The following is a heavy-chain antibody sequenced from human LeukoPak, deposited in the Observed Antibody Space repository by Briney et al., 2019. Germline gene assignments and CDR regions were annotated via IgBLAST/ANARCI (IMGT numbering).Heavy chain of an antibody. D-gene: IGHD6-19*01. Sequence: ASVKVSCKASGYTFTSYGISWVRQAPGQGLEWMGWISAYSGNTNYAQKLQGRVTMTTDTSTSTAYMELRSLRSDDTAVYYCARGEAVAGLNSYYYYYGMDVWGQGTTVTVSS. CDR1: GYTFTSYG. CDR3: ARGEAVAGLNSYYYYYGMDV. CDR2: ISAYSGNT. V-gene: IGHV1-18*01. J-gene: IGHJ6*02.